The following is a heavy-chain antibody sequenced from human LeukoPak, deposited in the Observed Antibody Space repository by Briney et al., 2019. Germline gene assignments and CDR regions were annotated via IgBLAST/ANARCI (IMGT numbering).Heavy chain of an antibody. CDR1: GFTFSSYG. Sequence: GGSLRLSCAASGFTFSSYGMHWVRQAPGKGLEWVAVIWYDESNKCYADSVKGRFTISRDNSKNTLYLQMNSLRAEDTAMYYCARPYSNYAWCFDYWGQGTLVTVSS. V-gene: IGHV3-33*01. J-gene: IGHJ4*02. CDR2: IWYDESNK. CDR3: ARPYSNYAWCFDY. D-gene: IGHD4-11*01.